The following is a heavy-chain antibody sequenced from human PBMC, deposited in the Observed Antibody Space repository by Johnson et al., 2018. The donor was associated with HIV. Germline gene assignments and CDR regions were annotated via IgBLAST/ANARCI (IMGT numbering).Heavy chain of an antibody. V-gene: IGHV3-NL1*01. J-gene: IGHJ3*02. CDR2: IYSGGST. Sequence: QMQLVESGGGVVQPGGSLRLSCAASGFMFSNYGMYWVRQAPGKGLEWVSFIYSGGSTYYADSVKGRFTISRDNSKNTLYLQMNSLRAEDTAVYYCARLKNGAFDIWGQGTMVTVSS. CDR3: ARLKNGAFDI. CDR1: GFMFSNYG. D-gene: IGHD2-8*01.